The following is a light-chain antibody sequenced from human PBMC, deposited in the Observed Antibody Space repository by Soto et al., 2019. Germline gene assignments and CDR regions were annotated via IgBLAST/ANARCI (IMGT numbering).Light chain of an antibody. CDR3: QQRHSIPWT. Sequence: DIQMTQSPSSLSASVGDRVTITCRASQSISSNLNWYQQKPGKAPKLLIYAASNLQSGVPSTFSGSGSATDFTLTISSLQPEDFATYYCQQRHSIPWTFGQGTKVDIK. CDR2: AAS. V-gene: IGKV1-39*01. J-gene: IGKJ1*01. CDR1: QSISSN.